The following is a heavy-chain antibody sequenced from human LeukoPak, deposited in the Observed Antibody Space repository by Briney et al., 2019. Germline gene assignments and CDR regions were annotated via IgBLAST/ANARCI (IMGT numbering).Heavy chain of an antibody. CDR1: GFTFSSYS. CDR3: ARGFTDYYDSSGPGAFDI. V-gene: IGHV3-21*01. D-gene: IGHD3-22*01. J-gene: IGHJ3*02. CDR2: ISSSSSYI. Sequence: GGSLRLSCAASGFTFSSYSMNWVRQAPGKGLEWVSSISSSSSYIYYADSVKGRFTISRDNAKNSLYLQMNSLRAEDTAAYYCARGFTDYYDSSGPGAFDIWGQGTMVTVSS.